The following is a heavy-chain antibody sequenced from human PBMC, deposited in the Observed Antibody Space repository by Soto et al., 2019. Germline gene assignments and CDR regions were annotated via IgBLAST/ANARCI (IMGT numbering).Heavy chain of an antibody. V-gene: IGHV3-30*03. CDR1: GFNFNTYF. J-gene: IGHJ5*02. CDR3: GRDAEHGSNCDPAS. Sequence: QVQLVQSGGGVVQPGRSLRLSCAASGFNFNTYFMHWVRQAPGKGREWVAMIFPNGRDKEYVDSVKGRFPISRDNSNTTVYLPIDSLRPEDAAVYYWGRDAEHGSNCDPASWGPGALVTVSS. CDR2: IFPNGRDK. D-gene: IGHD1-26*01.